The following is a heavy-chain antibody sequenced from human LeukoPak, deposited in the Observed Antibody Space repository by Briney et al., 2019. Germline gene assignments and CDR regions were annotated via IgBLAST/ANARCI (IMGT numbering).Heavy chain of an antibody. CDR1: GFTFSSYT. V-gene: IGHV3-21*01. Sequence: GGSLRLSCAASGFTFSSYTMNWVRQAPGKGLEWVSSISSSTSYIYYADSVKGRFTISRDNAKDSVYLQMNSLRAEDTAVYYCARDEQWLVLEALDIWGQGTKVTVSS. CDR2: ISSSTSYI. D-gene: IGHD6-19*01. CDR3: ARDEQWLVLEALDI. J-gene: IGHJ3*02.